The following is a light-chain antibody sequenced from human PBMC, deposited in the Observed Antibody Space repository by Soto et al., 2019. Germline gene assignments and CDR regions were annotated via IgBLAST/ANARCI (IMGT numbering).Light chain of an antibody. CDR3: QQYGSSRT. CDR1: QTVLYSSNNKNY. V-gene: IGKV4-1*01. J-gene: IGKJ1*01. CDR2: WAS. Sequence: DIVMTQSPDSLAVSLGERATINCKSSQTVLYSSNNKNYLAWYQQKPGQPPKLLIYWASTRQSGVPDRFSGSGSGTDFTLTISRLEPEDFAVYYCQQYGSSRTFGQGTKVEI.